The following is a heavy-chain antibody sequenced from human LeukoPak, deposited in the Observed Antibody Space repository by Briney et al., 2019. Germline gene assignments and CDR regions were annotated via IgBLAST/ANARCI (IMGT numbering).Heavy chain of an antibody. CDR3: AKVRSDNYDSGGYYLNWFDP. V-gene: IGHV3-23*01. D-gene: IGHD3-22*01. CDR2: ISGSGGST. J-gene: IGHJ5*02. CDR1: GFTFSSYA. Sequence: GGSLRLSCAASGFTFSSYAMSWVRQAPGKGLEWVSGISGSGGSTYYADSVKGRFTISRDNSKNTLYLQMNSLRAEDTAVYYCAKVRSDNYDSGGYYLNWFDPWGQGTLVTVSS.